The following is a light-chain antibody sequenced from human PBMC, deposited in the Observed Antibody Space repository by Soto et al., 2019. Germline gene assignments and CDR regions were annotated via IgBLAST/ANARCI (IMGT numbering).Light chain of an antibody. CDR1: QGVSSN. Sequence: EIVMTQSPATLSVSPGERATLSCRASQGVSSNLAWYQQKPGQAPRLLIYGASTRATGIPARFSGSGSGTEFTLTISSLQSEDFAVYYCQQYNNWPDTFGQGTKVDIK. J-gene: IGKJ1*01. CDR3: QQYNNWPDT. CDR2: GAS. V-gene: IGKV3-15*01.